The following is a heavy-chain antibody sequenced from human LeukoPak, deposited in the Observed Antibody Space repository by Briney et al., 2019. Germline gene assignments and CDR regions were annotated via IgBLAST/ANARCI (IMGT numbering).Heavy chain of an antibody. V-gene: IGHV4-59*13. CDR3: ARAGGSSWPFDY. CDR2: IYYSGST. Sequence: SETLSLTCKVSGVSITTYYWSWIRQPPGKGLEWIGYIYYSGSTNYNPSLKSRVTISVDTSKNEFSLKLTSVTAADTAVYYCARAGGSSWPFDYWGQGTLVTVSS. CDR1: GVSITTYY. D-gene: IGHD3-10*01. J-gene: IGHJ4*02.